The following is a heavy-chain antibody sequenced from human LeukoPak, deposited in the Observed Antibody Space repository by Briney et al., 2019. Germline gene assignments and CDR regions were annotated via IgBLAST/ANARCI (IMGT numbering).Heavy chain of an antibody. V-gene: IGHV4-4*02. J-gene: IGHJ6*02. CDR3: ARDPDIIVVPAAIGMDV. CDR2: IYHSGST. D-gene: IGHD2-2*01. Sequence: SGTLSLTCAVSGVSISSSNYWSWVRQPPEKGLEWIGEIYHSGSTNYNPSLKSRVTISVDKSKNQFSLKLSSVTAADTAVYYCARDPDIIVVPAAIGMDVWGQGTTVTVSS. CDR1: GVSISSSNY.